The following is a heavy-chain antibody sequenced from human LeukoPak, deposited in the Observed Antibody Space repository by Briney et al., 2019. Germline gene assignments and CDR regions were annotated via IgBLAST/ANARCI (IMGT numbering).Heavy chain of an antibody. CDR1: GYTFSNYA. Sequence: ASVKVSCKASGYTFSNYAIHWVRQAPGQRLEWMGWISAGDGNTKNSQKFQGKITITRDTSASTSYMELSSLRSEDTAVYYCARDPSTGVVPDGKFSSDYYFDYWGRGTLVTASS. D-gene: IGHD2-2*01. J-gene: IGHJ4*02. CDR3: ARDPSTGVVPDGKFSSDYYFDY. V-gene: IGHV1-3*01. CDR2: ISAGDGNT.